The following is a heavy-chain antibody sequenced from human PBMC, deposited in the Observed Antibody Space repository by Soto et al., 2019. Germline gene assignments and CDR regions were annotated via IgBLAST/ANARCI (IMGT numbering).Heavy chain of an antibody. V-gene: IGHV4-34*01. CDR2: INHSGST. CDR1: GGSFSGYY. CDR3: ARFSGWFGERGVDC. Sequence: QVQLQQWGAGLLKPSEPLSLTCAVYGGSFSGYYWSWIRQPPGKGLEWIGEINHSGSTNYNPSLKSRVTISVDTSKNQFSLKLSSGTAADTAVYYCARFSGWFGERGVDCWGQGTLVTVSS. J-gene: IGHJ4*02. D-gene: IGHD3-10*01.